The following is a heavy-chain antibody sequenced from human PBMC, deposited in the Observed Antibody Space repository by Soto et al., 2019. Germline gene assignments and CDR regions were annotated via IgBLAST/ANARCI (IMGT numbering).Heavy chain of an antibody. J-gene: IGHJ4*02. V-gene: IGHV1-69*06. D-gene: IGHD3-9*01. CDR1: GGIFGTFG. CDR2: IIPMFGTT. Sequence: QVQLVQSGSEVKKPGSSVKVSCQPSGGIFGTFGLSWVRQAPGQGLEWMGGIIPMFGTTNYAQKFQGRVTITADRSTNAVYLDLTSLRSEDTALYYCVKSQSDVLTSLDYWGQGPLVTVSS. CDR3: VKSQSDVLTSLDY.